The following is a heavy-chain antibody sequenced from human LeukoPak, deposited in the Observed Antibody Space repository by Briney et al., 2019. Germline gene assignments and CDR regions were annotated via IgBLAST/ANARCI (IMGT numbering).Heavy chain of an antibody. Sequence: SETLSLTCTVSGGSISSYYRSWIRQPAGKGLEWIGRIYTSGSTNYNPSLKSRVIMSVDTSKNQFSLNLTSVTAADTAVYYCARWADKSSSSSRVAFDVWGQGTLVTVSS. V-gene: IGHV4-4*07. CDR1: GGSISSYY. J-gene: IGHJ3*01. CDR2: IYTSGST. D-gene: IGHD6-6*01. CDR3: ARWADKSSSSSRVAFDV.